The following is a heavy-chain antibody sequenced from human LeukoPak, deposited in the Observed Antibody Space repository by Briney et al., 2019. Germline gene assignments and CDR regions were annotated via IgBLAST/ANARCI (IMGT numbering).Heavy chain of an antibody. J-gene: IGHJ4*02. CDR1: GFTLGSYS. D-gene: IGHD6-19*01. CDR2: ISSSSSYI. Sequence: GRSLRLACAAAGFTLGSYSISWVRHAPGKGLEWVSSISSSSSYIYYAASVKGRFTTSRDMSKNTLYLQMSNLRAEDTGVYFCAKDLRPDNGWDFDFWGQGTRVTVSS. V-gene: IGHV3-21*04. CDR3: AKDLRPDNGWDFDF.